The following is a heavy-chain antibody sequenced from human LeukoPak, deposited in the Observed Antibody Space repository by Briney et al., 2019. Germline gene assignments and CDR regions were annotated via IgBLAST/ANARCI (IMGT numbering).Heavy chain of an antibody. CDR3: TRDPNYDYVWGSPSYYYYYMDV. CDR1: GFTFGDYA. V-gene: IGHV3-49*04. D-gene: IGHD3-16*01. Sequence: GGSLRLSCTGSGFTFGDYAMSWVRQAPGKGLEWVGFVRSKGYGGTTEYAASVKGSFTISRDDSKSIAYLQMNSLKTEDTAVYYCTRDPNYDYVWGSPSYYYYYMDVWGKGTRVTVSS. J-gene: IGHJ6*03. CDR2: VRSKGYGGTT.